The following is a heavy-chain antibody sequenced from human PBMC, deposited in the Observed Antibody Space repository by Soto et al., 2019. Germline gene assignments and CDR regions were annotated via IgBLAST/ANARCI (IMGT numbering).Heavy chain of an antibody. D-gene: IGHD2-2*01. CDR1: GGTFSSHA. J-gene: IGHJ6*02. V-gene: IGHV1-69*01. Sequence: QVQLVQSGAEVKKPGSSVKVSCKASGGTFSSHAISWVRQAPGQGLEWMGGIIPIFGTANYAQKFQGRGTITADESTSTAYMELGSLRSEDTAVYYCARYCSSTSCYSADQFYGMDVWGQGTTVTVSS. CDR2: IIPIFGTA. CDR3: ARYCSSTSCYSADQFYGMDV.